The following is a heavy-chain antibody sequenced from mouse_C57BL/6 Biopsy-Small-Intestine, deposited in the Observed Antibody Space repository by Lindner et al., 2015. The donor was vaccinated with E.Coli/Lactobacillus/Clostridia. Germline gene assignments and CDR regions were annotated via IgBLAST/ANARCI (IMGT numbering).Heavy chain of an antibody. Sequence: SVKVSCKASGYTFTSYYMHWVRQAPGQGLEWMGIINPSGGSTSYAQKFQGRVTMTRDTSTSTVYMELSSLRSEDTAVYYCARDLVVATRYYYYGMDVWGQGTTVTVSS. CDR2: INPSGGST. D-gene: IGHD1-1*01. V-gene: IGHV1-64*01. CDR3: ARDLVVATRYYYYGMDV. J-gene: IGHJ1*01. CDR1: GYTFTSYY.